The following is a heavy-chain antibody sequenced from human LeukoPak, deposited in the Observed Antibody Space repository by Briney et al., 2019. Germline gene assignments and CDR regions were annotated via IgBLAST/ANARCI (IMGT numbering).Heavy chain of an antibody. D-gene: IGHD3-3*01. CDR1: GGSFSSGSYY. Sequence: PSETLSLTCTVSGGSFSSGSYYWSWIRQPAGKGLEWIGRIHGSGSTNCNPSLKSRVTISVDTSKKQFSLKLSSVTAADTAVYYCARGYDFWSGLLDYWGQGTLVTASS. V-gene: IGHV4-61*02. CDR2: IHGSGST. CDR3: ARGYDFWSGLLDY. J-gene: IGHJ4*02.